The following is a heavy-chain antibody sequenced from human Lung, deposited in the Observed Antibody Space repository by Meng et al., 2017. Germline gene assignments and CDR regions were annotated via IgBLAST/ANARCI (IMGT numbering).Heavy chain of an antibody. CDR1: GDSVSDGSYY. Sequence: SETLSLTCSASGDSVSDGSYYWRWFRQPPGKTLEWIGDIFYVGRTNYNPSLKSRVTMSVDTSRNLFSLNLTSVTAADTAVYFCARDPGSYPDYWGQGLLVTVSS. J-gene: IGHJ4*02. CDR3: ARDPGSYPDY. D-gene: IGHD3-10*01. CDR2: IFYVGRT. V-gene: IGHV4-61*01.